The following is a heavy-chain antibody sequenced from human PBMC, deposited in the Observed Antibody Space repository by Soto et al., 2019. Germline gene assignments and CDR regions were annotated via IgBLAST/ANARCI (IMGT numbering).Heavy chain of an antibody. CDR1: GYTFTGYY. CDR3: ATESPGTITKDYYYGMDV. V-gene: IGHV1-2*02. J-gene: IGHJ6*02. D-gene: IGHD3-3*01. CDR2: INPNSGGT. Sequence: GASVKVSCKASGYTFTGYYMHWVRQAPGQGLEWMGWINPNSGGTNYAQKFQGRVTMTRDTSISTAYMELSRLRSDDTAVYYCATESPGTITKDYYYGMDVWGQGTTVTVSS.